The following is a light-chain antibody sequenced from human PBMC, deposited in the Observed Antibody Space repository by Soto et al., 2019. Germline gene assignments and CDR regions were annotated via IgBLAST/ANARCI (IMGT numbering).Light chain of an antibody. J-gene: IGKJ3*01. V-gene: IGKV3-20*01. CDR2: GAS. Sequence: EIVLTQSPGTLSLSPGERATLSCRASQSVSSSYLAWYQQKPGQAPRLLIHGASSRATGIPDRFSGSGSGTDFTLTLSRLEPEDFAVYYCQHYGSFLFTFGPGTKVDIK. CDR3: QHYGSFLFT. CDR1: QSVSSSY.